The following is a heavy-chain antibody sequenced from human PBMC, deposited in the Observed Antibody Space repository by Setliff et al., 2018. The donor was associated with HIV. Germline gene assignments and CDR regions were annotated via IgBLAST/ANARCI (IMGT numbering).Heavy chain of an antibody. CDR1: GFTFSDYY. J-gene: IGHJ6*03. V-gene: IGHV3-11*01. CDR2: ISSSGSTI. Sequence: GESLRLSCAASGFTFSDYYMSWVRQAPGKGLEWVSYISSSGSTIYYADSVKGRFTISRDNAKNSLYLQMNSLRAEDTAVYYCARDRGDYYYYTDVWGKGTTVTVSS. CDR3: ARDRGDYYYYTDV.